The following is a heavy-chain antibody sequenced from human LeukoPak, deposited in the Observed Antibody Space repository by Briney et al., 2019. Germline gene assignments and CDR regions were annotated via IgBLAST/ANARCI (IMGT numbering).Heavy chain of an antibody. CDR2: ISGSGGST. CDR1: GFTFSIYA. J-gene: IGHJ4*02. D-gene: IGHD3-10*01. CDR3: AKDELLWFGDLYYFDY. Sequence: GGSLRLSCLASGFTFSIYAMNWVRQAPGKGLEWVSAISGSGGSTYYADSVKGRFTISRDNSKSTLYLQMNSLRAEDTAVYYCAKDELLWFGDLYYFDYWGQGTLVTVSS. V-gene: IGHV3-23*01.